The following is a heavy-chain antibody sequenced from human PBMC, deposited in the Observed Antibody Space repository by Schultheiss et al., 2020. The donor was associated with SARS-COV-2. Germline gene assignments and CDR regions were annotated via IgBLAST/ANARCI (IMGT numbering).Heavy chain of an antibody. CDR3: AKMSSTMWYEGS. J-gene: IGHJ5*02. V-gene: IGHV3-23*01. D-gene: IGHD2-2*01. Sequence: GSLRLSCEGSGFTFKNNAMSWVRQAPGKGLEWVSAISGSANSAYYAESVKGRFTVSRDNSKNTVYLQMNSLRAEDTAVYYCAKMSSTMWYEGSWGQGTLVTVSS. CDR1: GFTFKNNA. CDR2: ISGSANSA.